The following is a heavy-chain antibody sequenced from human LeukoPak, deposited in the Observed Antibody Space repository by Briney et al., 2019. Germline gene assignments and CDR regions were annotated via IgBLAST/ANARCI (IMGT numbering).Heavy chain of an antibody. CDR3: ARESGSYEAYFDY. V-gene: IGHV1-69*15. CDR1: GGTFSSYA. Sequence: GSSVKVSCKASGGTFSSYAISWVRQAPGQGLEWMGRIFPIFATANYAQKFQGRVTITADESTSTAYMELSSLRSEDTAVYYCARESGSYEAYFDYWGRGTLVTVSS. J-gene: IGHJ4*02. D-gene: IGHD1-26*01. CDR2: IFPIFATA.